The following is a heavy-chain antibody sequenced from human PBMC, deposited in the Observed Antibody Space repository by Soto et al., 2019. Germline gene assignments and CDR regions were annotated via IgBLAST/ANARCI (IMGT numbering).Heavy chain of an antibody. J-gene: IGHJ4*02. V-gene: IGHV3-15*07. Sequence: GGSLRLSCAASGFTFSNAWINWVRQTPGRGLEWVGRVKSKNDGGTTDFAAPVKGRFAISRDDSKNMVYLEMNSLHTEDPAMYDFYYCANYAIVVVGCDYWGQGTLVTVSS. CDR1: GFTFSNAW. CDR3: YYCANYAIVVVGCDY. CDR2: VKSKNDGGTT. D-gene: IGHD2-2*01.